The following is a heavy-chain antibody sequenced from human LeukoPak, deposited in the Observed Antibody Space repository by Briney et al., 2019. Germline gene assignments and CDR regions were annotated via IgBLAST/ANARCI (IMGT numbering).Heavy chain of an antibody. Sequence: GGSLRLSCAASGFTFDDYAMHWVRQAPGKGLEWVSIISGDGGSTYYADSVKGRFTISRDDSKNSLYLQMNSLRTEDTAFYYCAKGFSRIAAAGTEVNYWGQGTLVTVSS. V-gene: IGHV3-43*02. J-gene: IGHJ4*02. D-gene: IGHD6-13*01. CDR3: AKGFSRIAAAGTEVNY. CDR2: ISGDGGST. CDR1: GFTFDDYA.